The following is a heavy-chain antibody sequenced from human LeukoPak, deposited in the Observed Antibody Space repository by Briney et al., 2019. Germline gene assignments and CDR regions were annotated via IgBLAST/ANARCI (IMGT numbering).Heavy chain of an antibody. J-gene: IGHJ6*03. CDR2: IYYSGST. CDR3: ARGGSYVDIVAYDYTDYYYYYMDV. V-gene: IGHV4-59*11. CDR1: GGSISSHY. D-gene: IGHD5-12*01. Sequence: ASETLSLTCTVSGGSISSHYWSWIRQPPGKGLEWIGYIYYSGSTNYNPSLKSRVTISVDTSKNQFSLKLSSVTAADTAVYYCARGGSYVDIVAYDYTDYYYYYMDVWGKGTTVTVSS.